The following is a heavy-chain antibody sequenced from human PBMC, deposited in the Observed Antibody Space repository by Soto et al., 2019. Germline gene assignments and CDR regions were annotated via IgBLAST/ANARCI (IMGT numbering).Heavy chain of an antibody. CDR1: GGTFSSYA. CDR3: AHEAGAAAGTSYYYYYYGMDV. J-gene: IGHJ6*02. Sequence: GASVKVSCKASGGTFSSYAISWVRQAPGQGLEWMGGIIPIFGTANYAQKFQGRVTITADESTSTAYMELSGLRSEDPAVYYCAHEAGAAAGTSYYYYYYGMDVWGQGTPVTVSS. D-gene: IGHD6-13*01. V-gene: IGHV1-69*13. CDR2: IIPIFGTA.